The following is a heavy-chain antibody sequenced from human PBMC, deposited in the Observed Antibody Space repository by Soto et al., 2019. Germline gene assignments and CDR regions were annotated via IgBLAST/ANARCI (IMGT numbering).Heavy chain of an antibody. J-gene: IGHJ3*02. CDR3: ARARRGSCSGSSCSPYDSFDI. CDR1: GYTFITYG. V-gene: IGHV1-18*01. Sequence: QVQLVQSGAEVKDPAASVKVSCEASGYTFITYGITWLRQAPGQGLEWMGWISASKRDTNYARKFQDRVTLTTDTAPNTAYMELRNLRSDDTAIYYCARARRGSCSGSSCSPYDSFDIWGQGTMVIVS. D-gene: IGHD2-2*01. CDR2: ISASKRDT.